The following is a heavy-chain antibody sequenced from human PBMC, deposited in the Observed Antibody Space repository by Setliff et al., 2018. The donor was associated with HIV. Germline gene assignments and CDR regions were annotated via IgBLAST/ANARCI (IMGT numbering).Heavy chain of an antibody. Sequence: PSETMSLTCAVYGGSFSDYYWSWIRQPTGKGLEWIGEINHSGSTNYNPSLKSRVTISVDTSKNQFSLKLSSVNASDKAVYYLARRYRIAARPKWFDPWGQGTLVTVSS. CDR2: INHSGST. CDR3: ARRYRIAARPKWFDP. J-gene: IGHJ5*02. V-gene: IGHV4-34*01. CDR1: GGSFSDYY. D-gene: IGHD6-6*01.